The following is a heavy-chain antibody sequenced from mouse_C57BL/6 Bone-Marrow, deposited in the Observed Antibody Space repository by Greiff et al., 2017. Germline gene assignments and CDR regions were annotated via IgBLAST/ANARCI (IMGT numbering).Heavy chain of an antibody. J-gene: IGHJ4*01. V-gene: IGHV2-9-1*01. CDR1: GFSLTSYA. D-gene: IGHD1-1*01. Sequence: QVQLQQSGPGLVAPSQSLSITCTVSGFSLTSYAISWVRQPPGKGLEWLGVIWTGGGTNYNSALKSRLSISKDNSKSQVFLKMNSLQTDDTARYYCARNFYYGSLYYYAMDYWGQGTSVTVSS. CDR2: IWTGGGT. CDR3: ARNFYYGSLYYYAMDY.